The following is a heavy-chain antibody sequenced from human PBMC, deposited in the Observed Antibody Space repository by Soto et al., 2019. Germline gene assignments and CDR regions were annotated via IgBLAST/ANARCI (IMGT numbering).Heavy chain of an antibody. CDR1: GDSISRGFYY. Sequence: SETLSLTCTVSGDSISRGFYYWSWIRQHPGKGLEWIGNIYHTGSTYYNPSLKSRVTISVDTSKNQFSLKLSSVTAADTAVYYCARQGKYSSSWYPYWFDPWGQGTLVTVSS. J-gene: IGHJ5*02. CDR2: IYHTGST. V-gene: IGHV4-39*01. D-gene: IGHD6-13*01. CDR3: ARQGKYSSSWYPYWFDP.